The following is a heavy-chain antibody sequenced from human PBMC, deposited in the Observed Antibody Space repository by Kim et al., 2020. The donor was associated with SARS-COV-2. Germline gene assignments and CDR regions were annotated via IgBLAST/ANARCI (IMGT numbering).Heavy chain of an antibody. CDR2: ISYDDTTK. Sequence: GGSLRLSCTASGFTFSSYAMHWVRQAPGKGLEWVSIISYDDTTKYYADSVKGRFTISRDNSRNTLYLQMNSLRAEDTAVYYCARLNREYSRDNSLDYWR. D-gene: IGHD6-6*01. V-gene: IGHV3-30*04. J-gene: IGHJ4*01. CDR1: GFTFSSYA. CDR3: ARLNREYSRDNSLDY.